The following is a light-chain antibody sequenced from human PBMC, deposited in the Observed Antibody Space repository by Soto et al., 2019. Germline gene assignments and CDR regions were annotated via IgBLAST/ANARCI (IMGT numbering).Light chain of an antibody. CDR2: DAS. CDR1: QTVRNNY. J-gene: IGKJ1*01. CDR3: HQYHNFPRT. Sequence: EFVLTQSPGTLSLSPGERATLSCRASQTVRNNYLAWYQQKPGQAPRLLIYDASSRATGIPDRFSGGGSGTDFTLTISRLEPEDFATYYCHQYHNFPRTFGQGTKVEI. V-gene: IGKV3-20*01.